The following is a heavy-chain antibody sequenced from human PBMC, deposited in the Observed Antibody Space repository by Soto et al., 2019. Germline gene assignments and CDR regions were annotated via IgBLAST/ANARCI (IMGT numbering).Heavy chain of an antibody. Sequence: ASVKVSCKASGYTFTSYGISWVRQAPGQGLEWMGWISAYNGNTNYAQKLQGRVTMTTDTSTSTAYMELRSLRSDDTAVYYCARVGGGNPPHLAEYWYFDLWGRGTLVTVPS. CDR1: GYTFTSYG. CDR2: ISAYNGNT. CDR3: ARVGGGNPPHLAEYWYFDL. V-gene: IGHV1-18*01. D-gene: IGHD2-15*01. J-gene: IGHJ2*01.